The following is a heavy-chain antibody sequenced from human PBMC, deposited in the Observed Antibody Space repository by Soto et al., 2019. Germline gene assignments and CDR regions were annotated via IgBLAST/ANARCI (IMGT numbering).Heavy chain of an antibody. CDR1: GYSFTSYW. J-gene: IGHJ4*01. CDR2: IDPSDSYT. D-gene: IGHD6-19*01. Sequence: PGESLKISCKGSGYSFTSYWISWVRQMPGKGLEWMGRIDPSDSYTYYSPSLTSRVTISIDTSKNQFSLQLSSVTAADTAVYFCARHLRLTSGVQKWTYVDYWGHGTLVTVSS. CDR3: ARHLRLTSGVQKWTYVDY. V-gene: IGHV5-10-1*01.